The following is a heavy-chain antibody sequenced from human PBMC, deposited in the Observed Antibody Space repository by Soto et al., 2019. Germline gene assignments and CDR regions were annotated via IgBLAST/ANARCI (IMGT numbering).Heavy chain of an antibody. CDR1: GGSISSSSYY. CDR3: ARHEAYGEQYT. V-gene: IGHV4-39*01. Sequence: SETLSLTCTVSGGSISSSSYYWGWIRQPPGKGLEWIGSIYYSGSTYYNPSLKSRVTISVDTSKNQFSLKLSSVTAADTAVYYCARHEAYGEQYTWGQGTLVTVSS. D-gene: IGHD4-17*01. J-gene: IGHJ4*02. CDR2: IYYSGST.